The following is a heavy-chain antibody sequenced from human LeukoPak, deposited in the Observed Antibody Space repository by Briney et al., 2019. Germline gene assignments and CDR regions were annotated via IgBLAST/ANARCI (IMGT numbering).Heavy chain of an antibody. D-gene: IGHD1-26*01. CDR1: GFTFSSYA. V-gene: IGHV3-23*01. J-gene: IGHJ4*02. CDR2: ISGSGGST. CDR3: AVGSYLGRNFDY. Sequence: GGSLRLSCAASGFTFSSYAMSWVRQAPGKGLEWVSAISGSGGSTYYADSVKGRFTISRDNSKNTLYLQMNSQRAEDTAVYYSAVGSYLGRNFDYWGQGTLVTVSS.